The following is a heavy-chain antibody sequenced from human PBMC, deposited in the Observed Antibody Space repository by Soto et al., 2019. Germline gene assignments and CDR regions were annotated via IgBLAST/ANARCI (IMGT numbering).Heavy chain of an antibody. CDR2: IYYSGST. CDR1: GGSISSYY. D-gene: IGHD3-9*01. V-gene: IGHV4-59*08. Sequence: PSETLSLTCTVSGGSISSYYWSWIRQPPGKGLEWIGYIYYSGSTNYNPSLKSRVTISVDTSKNQFSLKLSSVTAADTAVYYCARHSPHISYFYYWGQGTLVTVSS. CDR3: ARHSPHISYFYY. J-gene: IGHJ4*02.